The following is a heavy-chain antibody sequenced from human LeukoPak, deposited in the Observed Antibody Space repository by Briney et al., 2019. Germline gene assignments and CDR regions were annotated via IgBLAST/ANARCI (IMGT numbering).Heavy chain of an antibody. J-gene: IGHJ4*02. CDR2: IYYSGST. D-gene: IGHD3-22*01. Sequence: PSETLSLTCTVSGGSISSYYWSWIRQPPGKGLEWIGYIYYSGSTNYNPSLKSRVTISVDTSKNQFSLKLSSVTAADTAVYCCASSRYYYDSSGILFDYWGQGTLVTVSS. CDR1: GGSISSYY. CDR3: ASSRYYYDSSGILFDY. V-gene: IGHV4-59*01.